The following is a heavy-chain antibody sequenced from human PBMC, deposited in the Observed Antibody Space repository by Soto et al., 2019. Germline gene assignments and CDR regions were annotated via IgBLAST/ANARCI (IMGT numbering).Heavy chain of an antibody. V-gene: IGHV4-4*08. Sequence: SETLSLTCTVSGGSISPYYWSWIRQPPGKGLEWIGYIYASGSTNYNPSLKSRLTISLDTSKNQFSLKLSSVTDADPALYYCTWSNWLDLWGQGILVTVSS. J-gene: IGHJ5*02. CDR1: GGSISPYY. CDR2: IYASGST. CDR3: TWSNWLDL.